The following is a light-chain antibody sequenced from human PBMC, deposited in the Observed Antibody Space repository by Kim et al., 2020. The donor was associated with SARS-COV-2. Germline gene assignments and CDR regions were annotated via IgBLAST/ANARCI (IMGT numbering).Light chain of an antibody. CDR1: QSVRDNY. Sequence: PGERAILACRASQSVRDNYLAWYQQRPGQAPRPLLYGASTRATDIPDRFTGTGSGTDFILTITRLEPEDFAVYYCQQYGTSPLLTFGGGTKVDIK. V-gene: IGKV3-20*01. J-gene: IGKJ4*01. CDR3: QQYGTSPLLT. CDR2: GAS.